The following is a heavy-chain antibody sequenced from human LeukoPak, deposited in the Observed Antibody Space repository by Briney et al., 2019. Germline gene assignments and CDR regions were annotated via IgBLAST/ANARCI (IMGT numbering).Heavy chain of an antibody. Sequence: PSETLSLTCTVSGGSISSSSYYWGWIRQPPGKGLERIGHIYHSGNTYYNPSLESRVTISVDRSENQFSLNLSSVTAADTAVYYCARAGHTIVGYCSGGSCYAAYHIWGQGTMVTVSS. CDR1: GGSISSSSYY. V-gene: IGHV4-39*07. CDR3: ARAGHTIVGYCSGGSCYAAYHI. D-gene: IGHD2-15*01. J-gene: IGHJ3*02. CDR2: IYHSGNT.